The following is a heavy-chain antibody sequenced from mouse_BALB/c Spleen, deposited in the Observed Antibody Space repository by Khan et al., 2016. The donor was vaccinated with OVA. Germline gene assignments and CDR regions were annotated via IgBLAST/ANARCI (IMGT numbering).Heavy chain of an antibody. CDR2: ISDSGNT. CDR3: AGVYGGDFDY. Sequence: VQLQQSGPGLVKPSQSLSLTCTVTGYSITSDYAWNWIRQFPGNKLEWMGIISDSGNTNYNPSLKSRISITRDTSKNQFFLQLNSVTTEDTARYASAGVYGGDFDYWGQGTTLTVSS. J-gene: IGHJ2*01. V-gene: IGHV3-2*02. D-gene: IGHD1-1*01. CDR1: GYSITSDYA.